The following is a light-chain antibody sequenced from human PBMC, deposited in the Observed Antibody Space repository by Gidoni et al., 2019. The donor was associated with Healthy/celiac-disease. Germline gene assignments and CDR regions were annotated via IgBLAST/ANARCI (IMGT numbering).Light chain of an antibody. CDR1: SPKTGAGYD. Sequence: QSVLTQPPSVSGAPGTRVTIPCTGRSPKTGAGYDVHWYHQLPGTAPKLLIYGNSNRPSGVPDRFSGSKSGTSASLAITGLQAEDEADYYCQSYDSSLSGPYVVFGGGTKLTVL. CDR2: GNS. J-gene: IGLJ2*01. CDR3: QSYDSSLSGPYVV. V-gene: IGLV1-40*01.